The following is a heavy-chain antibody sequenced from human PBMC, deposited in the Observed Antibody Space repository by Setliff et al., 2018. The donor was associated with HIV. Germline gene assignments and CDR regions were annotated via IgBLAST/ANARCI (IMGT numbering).Heavy chain of an antibody. Sequence: NPSETLSLTCVVSDDSFSNYDWTWIRQPPNEGLEWIGEINDRGNTNYMPSLRSRVTISVDTSKNQFSLKLTSVTAADSAIYYCARGRHIEATIPLDHWGQGTLVTVSS. V-gene: IGHV4-34*01. CDR2: INDRGNT. CDR1: DDSFSNYD. J-gene: IGHJ4*02. CDR3: ARGRHIEATIPLDH. D-gene: IGHD5-12*01.